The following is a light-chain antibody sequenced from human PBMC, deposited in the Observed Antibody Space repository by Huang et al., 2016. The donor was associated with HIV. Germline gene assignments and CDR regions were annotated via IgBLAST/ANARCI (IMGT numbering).Light chain of an antibody. CDR1: QSVSSY. CDR2: ATS. Sequence: EIVLTQSPATLSLSPGDRATLSCRASQSVSSYFALYQQKPGQAPRLLIYATSNRATGVPARFSGSGSGTDFTLTSSSLEPEDFANYYCQQRISWPPSYTFGQGTKVEI. V-gene: IGKV3-11*01. J-gene: IGKJ2*01. CDR3: QQRISWPPSYT.